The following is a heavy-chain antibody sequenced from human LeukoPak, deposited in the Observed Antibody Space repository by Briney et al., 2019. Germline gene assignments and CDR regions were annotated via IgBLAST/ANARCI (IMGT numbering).Heavy chain of an antibody. V-gene: IGHV4-59*01. CDR1: GASISSDY. CDR3: ARDLLSSWDHDAFDI. J-gene: IGHJ3*02. CDR2: IHYTGTT. D-gene: IGHD6-13*01. Sequence: SETLSLTCTVSGASISSDYWNWIRQPPGKGLEWIGYIHYTGTTNYNPSLKSRVTISVDTSKNQFSLKLSSVTAADTAVYYCARDLLSSWDHDAFDIWGQGTMVTVSS.